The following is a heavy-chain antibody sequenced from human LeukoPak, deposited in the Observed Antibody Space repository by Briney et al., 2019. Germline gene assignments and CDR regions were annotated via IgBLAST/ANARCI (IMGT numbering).Heavy chain of an antibody. V-gene: IGHV4-61*02. J-gene: IGHJ4*02. CDR1: GGSISSGSYY. Sequence: PSETLSLTCTVSGGSISSGSYYWSWIRQPAGKGLEWIGRIYTSGSTNYNPSLKSRVTISVDTSKNQFSLKLSSVTAADTAVYYCAREDPYDSIPFAYWGQGTLVTVSS. CDR3: AREDPYDSIPFAY. D-gene: IGHD5-12*01. CDR2: IYTSGST.